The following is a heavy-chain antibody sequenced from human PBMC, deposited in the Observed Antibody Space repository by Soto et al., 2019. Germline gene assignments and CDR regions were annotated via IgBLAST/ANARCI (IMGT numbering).Heavy chain of an antibody. CDR3: AKDRVGSNWDPFDY. CDR2: ISGSSGST. J-gene: IGHJ4*02. D-gene: IGHD1-26*01. Sequence: EVQLLESGGGLVQPGGSLRLSCAASGFTFSSYALSWVRQAPGKGLEWVSGISGSSGSTSYADSVKGRFTISRDNSKNTLYLQMNSLRAEDTAVYYCAKDRVGSNWDPFDYWGQGTLVIVSS. V-gene: IGHV3-23*01. CDR1: GFTFSSYA.